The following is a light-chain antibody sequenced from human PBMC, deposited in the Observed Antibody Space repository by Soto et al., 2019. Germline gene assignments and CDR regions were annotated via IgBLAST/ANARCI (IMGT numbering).Light chain of an antibody. J-gene: IGLJ2*01. CDR2: EGS. V-gene: IGLV2-23*01. CDR3: CSYAGSSTYVV. Sequence: QSALTQPASVPGSPGQSITISCTGTSSDVGSYNLVSWYQHHPGKAPKLMIYEGSKRPSGVSNRFSGSKSGNTASLTISGLQAEDEADYYCCSYAGSSTYVVFGGGTKLTVL. CDR1: SSDVGSYNL.